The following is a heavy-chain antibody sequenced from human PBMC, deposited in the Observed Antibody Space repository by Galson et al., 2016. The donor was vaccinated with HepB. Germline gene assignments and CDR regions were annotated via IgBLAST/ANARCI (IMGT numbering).Heavy chain of an antibody. D-gene: IGHD6-13*01. V-gene: IGHV3-30*18. CDR3: AKEGIAAAGPFDY. CDR2: ISYDGDTK. J-gene: IGHJ4*02. CDR1: GFTFSTYG. Sequence: SLRLSCAASGFTFSTYGMHWVRQAPGKGLEWVAVISYDGDTKYHADSVKGRFTISRDNSKNTLYLQMNSLRAEDTAVYYCAKEGIAAAGPFDYWGQGTLVPVSS.